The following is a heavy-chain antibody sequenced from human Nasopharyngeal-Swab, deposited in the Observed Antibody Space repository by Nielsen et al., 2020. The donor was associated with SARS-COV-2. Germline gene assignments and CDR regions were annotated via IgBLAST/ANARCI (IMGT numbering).Heavy chain of an antibody. CDR2: IDTDGTIT. Sequence: GGSLRLSCAASGFTFSTYWMHWVRQPPGKGLLWVSRIDTDGTITDYADSVKGRFTISRDNAKNTLYLQMNSLRAEDTAVYYCARDEGAHNSWGQGTLVTVSS. D-gene: IGHD3-16*01. CDR1: GFTFSTYW. J-gene: IGHJ4*02. CDR3: ARDEGAHNS. V-gene: IGHV3-74*01.